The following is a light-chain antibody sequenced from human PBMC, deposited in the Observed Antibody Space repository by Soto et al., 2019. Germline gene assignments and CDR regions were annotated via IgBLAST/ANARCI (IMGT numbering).Light chain of an antibody. CDR3: SSYTSSSTFYV. CDR2: EVS. CDR1: SSDVGGYNY. Sequence: QSALTQPASVSGSPGQSITISCTGTSSDVGGYNYVSWYQQHPGKAPKLMIYEVSYRPSGVSNRISGSKSGNTASLTISGLQAEDEADYYCSSYTSSSTFYVFGTGTKLTVL. V-gene: IGLV2-14*01. J-gene: IGLJ1*01.